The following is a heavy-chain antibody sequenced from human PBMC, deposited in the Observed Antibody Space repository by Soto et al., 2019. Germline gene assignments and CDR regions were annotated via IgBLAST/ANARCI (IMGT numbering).Heavy chain of an antibody. Sequence: DVQLVESGGGLVQPGRSLRLSCAASGFTFDDYAMHWVRQAPGKGREWVSGISWNSGSIGYADSVKGRFTISRDNAKNSLYLQMNSLRAEDTALYYCAKGGQLLTEGGGYWGQGTLVTVSS. CDR1: GFTFDDYA. D-gene: IGHD2-2*01. J-gene: IGHJ4*02. V-gene: IGHV3-9*01. CDR2: ISWNSGSI. CDR3: AKGGQLLTEGGGY.